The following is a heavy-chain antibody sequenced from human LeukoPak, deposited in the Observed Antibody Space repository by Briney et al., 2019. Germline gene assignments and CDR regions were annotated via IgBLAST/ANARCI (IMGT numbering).Heavy chain of an antibody. CDR3: ARELGDNSSWYGQNWFDP. Sequence: PGGSLRLSCAASGFTFSDYYMSWLRQAPGKGLEGVSYISSSGSTIYYADSVKGRFTISRDNAKNSLHLQMNSLRAEDTAVYYCARELGDNSSWYGQNWFDPWGQGTLVTVSS. CDR2: ISSSGSTI. CDR1: GFTFSDYY. J-gene: IGHJ5*02. V-gene: IGHV3-11*01. D-gene: IGHD6-13*01.